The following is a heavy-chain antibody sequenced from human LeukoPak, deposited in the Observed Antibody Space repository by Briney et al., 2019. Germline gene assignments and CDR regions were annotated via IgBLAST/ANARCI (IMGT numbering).Heavy chain of an antibody. J-gene: IGHJ4*02. V-gene: IGHV3-13*01. D-gene: IGHD4-17*01. CDR1: GFTFSSYD. Sequence: GGSLRLSCAASGFTFSSYDMHWVRQATGKGLEWVSAIGTAGDTYYPGSVKGRFTISRENAKNSLYLQMNSLRAEDTAVYYCAKDHAATVTTTFDYWGQGTLVTVSS. CDR3: AKDHAATVTTTFDY. CDR2: IGTAGDT.